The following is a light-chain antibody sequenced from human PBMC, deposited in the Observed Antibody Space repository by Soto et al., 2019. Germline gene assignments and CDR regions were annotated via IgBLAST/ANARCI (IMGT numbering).Light chain of an antibody. CDR3: QQYHDWSPYT. J-gene: IGKJ2*01. CDR1: QTVTGS. CDR2: GAS. Sequence: EILMTQSPATLSVSPGERATLSCRASQTVTGSLAWYQQKPGQAARLLIYGASTRASGIQDRFSGSGSGTEFTHTIGSLHSEDFVVYYCQQYHDWSPYTFGQGTNVEIK. V-gene: IGKV3-15*01.